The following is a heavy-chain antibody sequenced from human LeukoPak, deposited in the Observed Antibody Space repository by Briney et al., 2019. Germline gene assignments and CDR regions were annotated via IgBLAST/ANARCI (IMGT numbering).Heavy chain of an antibody. D-gene: IGHD2-21*02. CDR3: ARDPDPTAYCGGDCYSV. J-gene: IGHJ4*01. V-gene: IGHV1-18*01. CDR1: GYTFTSYG. Sequence: ASVKVSCKASGYTFTSYGISWVRQAPGQGLEWMGWISAYNGNTNYAQKLQGRVTMTTDTSTSTAYMELRSLRSDDTAVYYCARDPDPTAYCGGDCYSVWGQGTLVTVSS. CDR2: ISAYNGNT.